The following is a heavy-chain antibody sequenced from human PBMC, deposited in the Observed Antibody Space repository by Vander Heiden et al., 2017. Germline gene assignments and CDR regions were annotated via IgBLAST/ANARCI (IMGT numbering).Heavy chain of an antibody. Sequence: EVQLVESGGGLVKPGGSLRLSCAAAGVTYRSSWMNWVRQAPGKGLEWVGRIKSKTEGEAKDYAAPVKGRFTISRDDSKNTVYLQMNSLKTEDTAVYYCNIESYYYYGMDVWGQGTTVTVSS. CDR3: NIESYYYYGMDV. V-gene: IGHV3-15*07. J-gene: IGHJ6*02. CDR2: IKSKTEGEAK. CDR1: GVTYRSSW.